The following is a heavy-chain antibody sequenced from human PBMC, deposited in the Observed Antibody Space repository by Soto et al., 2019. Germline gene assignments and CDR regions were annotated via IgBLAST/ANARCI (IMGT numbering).Heavy chain of an antibody. Sequence: SETLSLTCTVSGGSISGSYWSWIRQPPGKGLEWIGYIYYSGNTNYNPSLKSRVTISVDTSKNQFSLKLSSVTAADTAVYYCARGGWHNEYWGQGTLVTVSS. D-gene: IGHD6-19*01. CDR2: IYYSGNT. J-gene: IGHJ4*02. CDR3: ARGGWHNEY. V-gene: IGHV4-59*01. CDR1: GGSISGSY.